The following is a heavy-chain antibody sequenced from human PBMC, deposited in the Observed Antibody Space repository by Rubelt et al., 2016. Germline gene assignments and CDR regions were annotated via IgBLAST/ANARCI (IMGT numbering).Heavy chain of an antibody. V-gene: IGHV3-21*04. CDR2: ISRSSRDI. CDR1: GFSFNTYY. J-gene: IGHJ4*02. D-gene: IGHD3-3*01. CDR3: AKDGSLLRFLEWLSQFDY. Sequence: EVQLVESGGGLVKPGGSLRLSCAASGFSFNTYYMNWVRQAPGRGLEWVSFISRSSRDIRYEDSVKGRFTISRDNSKKTRYLQIKSLGAEDTAVYYCAKDGSLLRFLEWLSQFDYWGQGTLVTVSS.